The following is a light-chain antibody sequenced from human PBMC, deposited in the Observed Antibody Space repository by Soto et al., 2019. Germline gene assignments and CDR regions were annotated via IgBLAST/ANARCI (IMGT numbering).Light chain of an antibody. J-gene: IGLJ1*01. CDR3: SSYANNNNMLV. CDR1: SSDVGGYNY. Sequence: QSALTQPPSASGSPGQSVSISCTGTSSDVGGYNYVSWYQHRPGKVPKVIIYEVTKRPSGVPDRFSGSKSGNTASLTVSGLQAEDEADYFCSSYANNNNMLVFGTGTKLTVL. CDR2: EVT. V-gene: IGLV2-8*01.